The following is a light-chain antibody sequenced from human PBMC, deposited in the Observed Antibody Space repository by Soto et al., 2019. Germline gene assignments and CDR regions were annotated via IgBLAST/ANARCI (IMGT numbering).Light chain of an antibody. CDR3: VQFSHFPRT. CDR2: QIS. Sequence: DVVLTQTPLSSPVTLGQPASISCRSSQSLVYSDGNTYLSWLQQRPGQPPRLLIYQISNRFSGVPDRFSASGAGTDFTLKISRVEAEDVGFYSCVQFSHFPRTFGQGTKVEIK. V-gene: IGKV2-24*01. CDR1: QSLVYSDGNTY. J-gene: IGKJ1*01.